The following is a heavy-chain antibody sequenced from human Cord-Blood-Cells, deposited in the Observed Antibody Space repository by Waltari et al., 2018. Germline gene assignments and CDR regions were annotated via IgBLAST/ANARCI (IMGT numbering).Heavy chain of an antibody. V-gene: IGHV3-30-3*01. J-gene: IGHJ4*02. D-gene: IGHD4-17*01. Sequence: QVQLVESGGGVVQPGRSLRLSCAASGFTFSSYAMHWVRHAPGKGLEGVAVISYDGSNKYYADSVKGRFTISRDNSKNTLYLQMNSLRAEDTAVYYCARDRTTVTDYWGQGTLVTVSS. CDR1: GFTFSSYA. CDR3: ARDRTTVTDY. CDR2: ISYDGSNK.